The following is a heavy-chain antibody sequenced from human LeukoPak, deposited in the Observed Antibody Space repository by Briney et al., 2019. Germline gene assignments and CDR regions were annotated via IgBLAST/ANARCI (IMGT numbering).Heavy chain of an antibody. CDR3: AKDPPSCRGYSCGYYFDY. CDR2: ISGSGGST. V-gene: IGHV3-23*01. J-gene: IGHJ4*02. Sequence: PGGSLRLSCAASGFTFSSYAMSWVRQAPRKGLELVSAISGSGGSTYYADSVKGRFTISRDNSKNTPYLQMNSLRAEDTAVYYCAKDPPSCRGYSCGYYFDYWGQGTLVTVSS. D-gene: IGHD5-18*01. CDR1: GFTFSSYA.